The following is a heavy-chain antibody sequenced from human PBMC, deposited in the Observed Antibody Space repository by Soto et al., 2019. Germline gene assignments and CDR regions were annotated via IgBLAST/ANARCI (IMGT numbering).Heavy chain of an antibody. V-gene: IGHV4-34*01. CDR3: ARGGYYYGMDV. J-gene: IGHJ6*02. CDR2: INHSGST. CDR1: Y. Sequence: YWITWIRQPPGKGLEWIGEINHSGSTNYNPSLKSRVTISVDTSKNQFSLKLSSVTAADTAVYYCARGGYYYGMDVWGQGTTVTVSS.